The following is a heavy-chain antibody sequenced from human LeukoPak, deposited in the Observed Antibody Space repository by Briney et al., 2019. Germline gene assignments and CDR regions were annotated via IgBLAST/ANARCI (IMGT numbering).Heavy chain of an antibody. V-gene: IGHV3-7*01. CDR1: GFTFSTNY. CDR2: IKQDSSAT. Sequence: GGSLRLSCAASGFTFSTNYMTWVRQAPGKGLEWVANIKQDSSATAYAGSLKGRFTISIDNAKNSLYLQMNSLRAEDTAVYYCARWSYSSGWFIDYWGQGVLVTVSS. CDR3: ARWSYSSGWFIDY. J-gene: IGHJ4*02. D-gene: IGHD6-19*01.